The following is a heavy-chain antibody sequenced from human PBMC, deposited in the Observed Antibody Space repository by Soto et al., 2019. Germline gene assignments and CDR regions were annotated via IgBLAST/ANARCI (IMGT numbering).Heavy chain of an antibody. D-gene: IGHD5-12*01. CDR3: ARTVVATIFGRFDY. CDR2: INHSGST. Sequence: PSETLSLTCAVYGGSFSGYYWSWIRQPPGRGLEWIGEINHSGSTNYNPSLKSRVTISVDTSKNQFSLKLSSVTAADTAVHYCARTVVATIFGRFDYWGQGTLVTVSS. J-gene: IGHJ4*02. CDR1: GGSFSGYY. V-gene: IGHV4-34*01.